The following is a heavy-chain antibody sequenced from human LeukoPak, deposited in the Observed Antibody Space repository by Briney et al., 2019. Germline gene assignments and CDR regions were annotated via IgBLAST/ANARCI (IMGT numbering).Heavy chain of an antibody. CDR3: ASGTLSY. D-gene: IGHD1-1*01. J-gene: IGHJ4*02. CDR2: IKQDGSEK. Sequence: PGGSLRLSCAASGFTLSSYWMSWVRQAPGTGLEWVANIKQDGSEKYYVDSVKGRFTISRDNAKNSLYLQMNSLRAEDTAVYYCASGTLSYWGQGTLVTVSS. V-gene: IGHV3-7*01. CDR1: GFTLSSYW.